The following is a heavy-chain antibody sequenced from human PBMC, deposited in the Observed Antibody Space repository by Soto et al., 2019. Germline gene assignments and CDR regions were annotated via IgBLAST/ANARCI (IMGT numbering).Heavy chain of an antibody. J-gene: IGHJ4*02. V-gene: IGHV3-30*18. CDR1: GFTFSSYG. D-gene: IGHD6-6*01. CDR2: ISYDGSNK. CDR3: AKDWRYSSSSHFDY. Sequence: GGSLRLSCAASGFTFSSYGMHWVRQAPGKGLEWVAVISYDGSNKYYADSVKGRFTISRDNSKNTLYLQMNSLRAEDTAVYYCAKDWRYSSSSHFDYWGQGTLVTVSS.